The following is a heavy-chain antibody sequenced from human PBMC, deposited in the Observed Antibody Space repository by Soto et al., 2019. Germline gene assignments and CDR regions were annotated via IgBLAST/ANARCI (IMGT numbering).Heavy chain of an antibody. D-gene: IGHD3-9*01. CDR1: GFTFSSYA. Sequence: GGSLRLSCAVSGFTFSSYAMSWVRQAPGKGLEWVSAISDSGASTYYADSVKGRFTISRANSKNTLYLQMNSLRVEDTAVYYCAKNDILTGYDTFDYWGQGTLVTVSS. J-gene: IGHJ4*02. CDR2: ISDSGAST. V-gene: IGHV3-23*01. CDR3: AKNDILTGYDTFDY.